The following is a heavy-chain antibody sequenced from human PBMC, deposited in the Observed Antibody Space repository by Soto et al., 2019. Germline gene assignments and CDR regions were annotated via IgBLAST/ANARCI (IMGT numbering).Heavy chain of an antibody. CDR2: IYSGGST. CDR1: GFTVSSNY. V-gene: IGHV3-66*01. D-gene: IGHD3-3*01. Sequence: GGSLRLSCAASGFTVSSNYMSWVRQAPGKGLEWVSVIYSGGSTYYADSVKGRFTISRDNSKNTLYLQMNSLRAEDTAVYYCARDRWRSPQGYYYYMDVWGKGTTVTVS. CDR3: ARDRWRSPQGYYYYMDV. J-gene: IGHJ6*03.